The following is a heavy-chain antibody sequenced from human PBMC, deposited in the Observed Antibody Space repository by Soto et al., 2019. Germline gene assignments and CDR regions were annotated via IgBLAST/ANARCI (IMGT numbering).Heavy chain of an antibody. V-gene: IGHV3-23*01. CDR2: ISGSGGST. CDR3: AKSKRIAAAGNYYYGMDV. Sequence: EVQLLESGGGLVQPGGSLRLSCAASGFTFSSYAMSWVRQAPGKGLEWVSAISGSGGSTYYADSVKGRFTISRDNSKNTLYPQMNSLRAEDTAVYYCAKSKRIAAAGNYYYGMDVWGQGTTVTVSS. CDR1: GFTFSSYA. D-gene: IGHD6-13*01. J-gene: IGHJ6*02.